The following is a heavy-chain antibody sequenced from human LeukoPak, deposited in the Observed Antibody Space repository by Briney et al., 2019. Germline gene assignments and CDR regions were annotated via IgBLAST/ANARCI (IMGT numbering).Heavy chain of an antibody. J-gene: IGHJ4*02. Sequence: SETLSLTCTVSGGSISSYYWSWIRQPAGKGLEWIGRIYTSGSTNYNPSLKSRVTMSVDTSKNQFYLKLSSVTAADTAVYYCARGLGYCSSTSCYVLDYWGQGTLVTVSS. D-gene: IGHD2-2*01. CDR2: IYTSGST. CDR3: ARGLGYCSSTSCYVLDY. CDR1: GGSISSYY. V-gene: IGHV4-4*07.